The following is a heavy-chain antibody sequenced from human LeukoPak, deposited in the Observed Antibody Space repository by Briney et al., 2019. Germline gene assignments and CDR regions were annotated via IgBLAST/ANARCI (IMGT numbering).Heavy chain of an antibody. D-gene: IGHD3-22*01. CDR1: GGFISSYY. CDR3: ARVNSSGYYTDAFDI. J-gene: IGHJ3*02. V-gene: IGHV4-59*01. Sequence: PSETLSLTCTVSGGFISSYYWSWIRQPPGKGLEWIGYIYYSGSTNYNPSLKSRVTISVDTSKNQFSLKLSSVTAADTAVYYCARVNSSGYYTDAFDIWGQGTMVTVSS. CDR2: IYYSGST.